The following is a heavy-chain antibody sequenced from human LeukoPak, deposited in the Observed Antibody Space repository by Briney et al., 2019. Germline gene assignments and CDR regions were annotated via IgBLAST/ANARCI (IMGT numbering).Heavy chain of an antibody. D-gene: IGHD3-16*01. J-gene: IGHJ4*02. CDR2: LVGSGDAT. Sequence: PGGSLRLSCVTSGFTFRSYGMGWVRQAPAKELEWVSALVGSGDATYYADSVKGRFTISRDNSKNTQYLQMISLRVEDTGVYFCAKEDAVSGGYFDYWGQGTLVTVSS. CDR3: AKEDAVSGGYFDY. V-gene: IGHV3-23*01. CDR1: GFTFRSYG.